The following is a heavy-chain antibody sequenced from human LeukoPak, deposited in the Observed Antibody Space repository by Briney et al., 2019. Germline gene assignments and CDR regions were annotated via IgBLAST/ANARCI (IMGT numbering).Heavy chain of an antibody. CDR1: GFTFSSYG. V-gene: IGHV3-30*18. D-gene: IGHD1-1*01. J-gene: IGHJ4*02. Sequence: PGRSLRLSCAASGFTFSSYGMHWVRQAPGKGLEWVAVISYDGSNKYYADSVKGRFTISRDKSKNSLYLEMNSLRAEDTAVYYCAKDYWNDGFDYWGQGTLVTVSS. CDR2: ISYDGSNK. CDR3: AKDYWNDGFDY.